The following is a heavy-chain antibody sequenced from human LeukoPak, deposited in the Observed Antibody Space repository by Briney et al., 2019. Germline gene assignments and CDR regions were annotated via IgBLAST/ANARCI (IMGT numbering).Heavy chain of an antibody. CDR3: ARVVLAVAGSYLDY. CDR2: IYSGGST. J-gene: IGHJ4*02. D-gene: IGHD6-19*01. CDR1: GFTVSSNY. Sequence: GGSLRLSCAASGFTVSSNYMSWVRQAPGKGLEWVSVIYSGGSTYYADSVKGRFTISRDNSKNTLYLQMNSLRAEDTAVYYCARVVLAVAGSYLDYWGQGTLVTVSS. V-gene: IGHV3-53*01.